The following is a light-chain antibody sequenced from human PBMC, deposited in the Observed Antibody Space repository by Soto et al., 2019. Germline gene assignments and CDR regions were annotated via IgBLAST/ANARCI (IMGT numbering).Light chain of an antibody. CDR3: QQRSNWLRT. J-gene: IGKJ2*01. CDR2: DAS. V-gene: IGKV3-11*01. Sequence: EIVLTQSPAALSLSPGDTATLSCRASQSINYYLAWYQQKPGQAPRLLIYDASSRATGIPARFSGSGSGTDFTLTIGSLEPEDFAVYYCQQRSNWLRTFGQGTKVEIK. CDR1: QSINYY.